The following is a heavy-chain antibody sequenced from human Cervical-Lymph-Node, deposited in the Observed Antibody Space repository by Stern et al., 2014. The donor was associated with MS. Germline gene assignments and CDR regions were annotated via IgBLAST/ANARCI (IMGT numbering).Heavy chain of an antibody. D-gene: IGHD3-3*01. CDR2: FDPEDGET. V-gene: IGHV1-24*01. CDR1: GYTLTELS. J-gene: IGHJ6*02. CDR3: ATDRDDFRSGYSAPTKGYGLDV. Sequence: VHLVESGAEVKKPGASVKVSCTVSGYTLTELSMHWVRQAPGKGLEWVGGFDPEDGETIYAQKFQGRVTMSEDTSTDTAYMELSSLRSEDTAVYYCATDRDDFRSGYSAPTKGYGLDVWGQGTTVTVTS.